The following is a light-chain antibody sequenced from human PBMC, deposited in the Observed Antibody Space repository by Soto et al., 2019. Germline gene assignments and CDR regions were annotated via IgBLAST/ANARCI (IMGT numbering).Light chain of an antibody. V-gene: IGLV2-11*01. Sequence: QSALTQPRSVSGSPGQSVTISCSGTSSDVGGYNYVSWYQHHAGRAPKLMICDVSKRPSGVPDRCSGCKSGNTASLTISGLKSEYESYYYCCSYAGSSVLIFGGGTKLNVL. CDR1: SSDVGGYNY. CDR3: CSYAGSSVLI. J-gene: IGLJ2*01. CDR2: DVS.